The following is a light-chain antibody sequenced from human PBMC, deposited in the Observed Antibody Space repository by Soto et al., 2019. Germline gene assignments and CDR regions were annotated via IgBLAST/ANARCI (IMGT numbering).Light chain of an antibody. Sequence: EILLTQSPATLSVSPGERATLSCRASKRVSSNLAWYQQKPGQAPRLLIYGASTRATGIPTRFSGSGSGTEFTLTISSLQSEDFEVYYCQQYNNWPPYTFGQGTKLEIK. CDR1: KRVSSN. V-gene: IGKV3-15*01. CDR2: GAS. J-gene: IGKJ2*01. CDR3: QQYNNWPPYT.